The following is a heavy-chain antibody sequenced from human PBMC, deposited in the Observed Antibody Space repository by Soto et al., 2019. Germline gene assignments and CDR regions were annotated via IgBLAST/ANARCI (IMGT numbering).Heavy chain of an antibody. Sequence: SQTLSLTCAISGDSVSSNSAAWTWIRQSPSRGLEWLGRTYYRSKWYNDYAVSVKSRITINPDTSKNQFSLQLNSVTPEDTAVYYCASGHSSSSGGGYYYYGMDVWGQGTTVTVSS. CDR2: TYYRSKWYN. CDR1: GDSVSSNSAA. J-gene: IGHJ6*02. D-gene: IGHD6-6*01. V-gene: IGHV6-1*01. CDR3: ASGHSSSSGGGYYYYGMDV.